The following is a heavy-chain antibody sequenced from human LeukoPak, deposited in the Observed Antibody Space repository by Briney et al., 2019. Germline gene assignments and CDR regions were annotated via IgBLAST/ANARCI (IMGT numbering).Heavy chain of an antibody. CDR2: ISSSSSYI. CDR1: GLTFSSYS. J-gene: IGHJ4*02. CDR3: ARGADFYGGLTYYLDY. D-gene: IGHD4-23*01. Sequence: PGGSLRLSCAASGLTFSSYSMNWVRQAPGKGLEWVSSISSSSSYIYYADSVKSRFTISRDNAKNSLYLQMNSLRAEDTAVYYCARGADFYGGLTYYLDYWGQGTLVTVSS. V-gene: IGHV3-21*01.